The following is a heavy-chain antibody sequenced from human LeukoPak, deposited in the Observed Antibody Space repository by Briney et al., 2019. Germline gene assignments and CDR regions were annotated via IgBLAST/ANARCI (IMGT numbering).Heavy chain of an antibody. CDR1: GFKFSGYW. Sequence: PGGSLRLSCAASGFKFSGYWMTWVRQAPGKGLEWVANIKGDGSETSYVTSVRGRFTISRDDAKNALYLQMNNLRVEDTAVYYCAREEVKSFDNWGQGTLVTVSS. J-gene: IGHJ4*02. V-gene: IGHV3-7*03. CDR3: AREEVKSFDN. CDR2: IKGDGSET.